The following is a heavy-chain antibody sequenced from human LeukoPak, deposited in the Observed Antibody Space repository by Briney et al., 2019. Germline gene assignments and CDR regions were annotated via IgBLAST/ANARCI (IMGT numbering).Heavy chain of an antibody. D-gene: IGHD3-10*01. CDR2: ISAYNGNT. Sequence: ASVKVSCKASGYTFTSYGISWVRQAPGQGLEWMGWISAYNGNTNYAQKLQGRVTMTTDTSTSTAYMELSSLRSEDTAVYYCARSPLGMVRVAMLPFDYWGQGTLVTVSS. J-gene: IGHJ4*02. CDR3: ARSPLGMVRVAMLPFDY. V-gene: IGHV1-18*01. CDR1: GYTFTSYG.